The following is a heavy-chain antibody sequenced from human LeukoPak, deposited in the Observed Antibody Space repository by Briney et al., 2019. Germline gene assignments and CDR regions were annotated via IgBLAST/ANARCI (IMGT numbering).Heavy chain of an antibody. V-gene: IGHV3-48*03. CDR1: GFGFGQYE. Sequence: GGSLRLSCAAPGFGFGQYEMNWVRQAPGKGLEWIAYISVRAATIYYGDSVEGRFTISRDDAKNSLYLQMNGLRVEDTAIYYCAKDFPHYYEVPHGMDVWGQGILVTVSS. D-gene: IGHD3-22*01. CDR3: AKDFPHYYEVPHGMDV. J-gene: IGHJ4*02. CDR2: ISVRAATI.